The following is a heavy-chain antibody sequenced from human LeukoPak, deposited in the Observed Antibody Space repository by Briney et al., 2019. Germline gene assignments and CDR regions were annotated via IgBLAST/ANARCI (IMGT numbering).Heavy chain of an antibody. CDR2: INPDGSEE. J-gene: IGHJ3*02. D-gene: IGHD1-14*01. CDR1: GFTFRSYW. CDR3: ARDPYIKAFDI. V-gene: IGHV3-7*01. Sequence: GGSLRLSCAASGFTFRSYWMTWLRQAPGKELELVAHINPDGSEESYADSVKGRFTISRDNAKNSLHLQMNNLRVEDTAVYYCARDPYIKAFDIWAKGQWSPSPQ.